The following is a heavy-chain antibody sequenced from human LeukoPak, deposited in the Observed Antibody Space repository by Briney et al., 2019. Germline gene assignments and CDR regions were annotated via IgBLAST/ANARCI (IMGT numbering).Heavy chain of an antibody. CDR2: IYHSGST. CDR3: ARENVLLWFGDHFTSWFDP. Sequence: SETLSLTCAVSGGSISSGGYSWSWIRQPPGKGLEWIGYIYHSGSTYYNPSLKSRVTISVDRSKNQFSLKLSSVTAADTAVYYCARENVLLWFGDHFTSWFDPWGQGTLVTVSS. J-gene: IGHJ5*02. CDR1: GGSISSGGYS. V-gene: IGHV4-30-2*01. D-gene: IGHD3-10*01.